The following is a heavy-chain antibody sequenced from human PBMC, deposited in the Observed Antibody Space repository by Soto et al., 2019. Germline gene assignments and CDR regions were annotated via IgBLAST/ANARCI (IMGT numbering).Heavy chain of an antibody. V-gene: IGHV4-30-4*01. CDR2: IYYSGSP. CDR1: GGSISSGDYY. J-gene: IGHJ4*02. Sequence: QGQLQESGPGLVKPSQILSLTCTVSGGSISSGDYYWSWIRQPPGKGLACIGYIYYSGSPYYHPSLKRRVTISVDTSKDQFSLKLSSVTAADSAVYYCAREPQGTAMAKIPYYFDYWCQGTRVTFSA. CDR3: AREPQGTAMAKIPYYFDY. D-gene: IGHD5-18*01.